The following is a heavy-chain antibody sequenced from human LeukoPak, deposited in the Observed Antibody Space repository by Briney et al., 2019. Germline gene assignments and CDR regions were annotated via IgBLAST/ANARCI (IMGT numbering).Heavy chain of an antibody. CDR2: INHSGST. CDR3: ARFRSLYGPMKVKYNWFDP. V-gene: IGHV4-34*01. Sequence: PSETLSLTCAVYGGSFSGYYWSWIRQPPGKGLEWIGEINHSGSTNYNPSLKSRVTISVDTSKNQFSLKLSSVTAADTAVYYCARFRSLYGPMKVKYNWFDPWGQGTLVTVSS. CDR1: GGSFSGYY. D-gene: IGHD3-22*01. J-gene: IGHJ5*02.